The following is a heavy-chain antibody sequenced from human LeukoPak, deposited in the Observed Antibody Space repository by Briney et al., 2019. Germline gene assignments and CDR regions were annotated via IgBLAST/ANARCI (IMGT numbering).Heavy chain of an antibody. CDR2: INHSGST. CDR3: ARGRYNRFSCSSTSCYLDAFDI. V-gene: IGHV4-34*01. J-gene: IGHJ3*02. CDR1: GRSFSGYY. D-gene: IGHD2-2*01. Sequence: SETLSLTCAVYGRSFSGYYWSWIRQPPGKGLEWIGEINHSGSTNYNPSLKSRVTISVDTSKNQFSLKLSSVTAADTAVYYCARGRYNRFSCSSTSCYLDAFDIWGQGTMVTVSS.